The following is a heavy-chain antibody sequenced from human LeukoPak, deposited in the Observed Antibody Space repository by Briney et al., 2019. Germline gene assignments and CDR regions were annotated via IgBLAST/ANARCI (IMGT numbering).Heavy chain of an antibody. D-gene: IGHD2-2*01. Sequence: GGSLRLSCAASGFTFSSYGMHWVRQAPGKGLGWVAFIRYDGSNKYYADSVKGRFTISRDNSKNTLYLQMNSLRAEDTAVYYCAKDLAYCSSTSCHSYWGQGTLVTVSS. CDR2: IRYDGSNK. V-gene: IGHV3-30*02. J-gene: IGHJ4*02. CDR1: GFTFSSYG. CDR3: AKDLAYCSSTSCHSY.